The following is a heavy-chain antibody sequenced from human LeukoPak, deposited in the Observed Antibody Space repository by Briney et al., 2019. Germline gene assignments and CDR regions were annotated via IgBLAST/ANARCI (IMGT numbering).Heavy chain of an antibody. CDR1: GYTFTSYA. D-gene: IGHD5-18*01. J-gene: IGHJ4*02. Sequence: GASVKVSCKASGYTFTSYAMHWVRQAPGQRLEWMGWINAGNGNTKYSQKFQGRVTITRDTSASTSYMELSSLRSEDTAVYYCARPFYSYGGYFDYWGQGTLVTVSS. CDR2: INAGNGNT. V-gene: IGHV1-3*01. CDR3: ARPFYSYGGYFDY.